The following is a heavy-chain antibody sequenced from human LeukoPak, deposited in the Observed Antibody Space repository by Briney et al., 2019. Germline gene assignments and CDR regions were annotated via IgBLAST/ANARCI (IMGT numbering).Heavy chain of an antibody. Sequence: GGSLRLSCAASGFTFSSYAMSWVRQAPGKGLEWVSAISGSDDSTHYADSVKGRFTISRDNSKNTLYLQMNSLRAEDTAVYYCAKAASSSWPSYYYGMDVWGQGTTVTVSS. CDR3: AKAASSSWPSYYYGMDV. V-gene: IGHV3-23*01. D-gene: IGHD6-13*01. CDR1: GFTFSSYA. CDR2: ISGSDDST. J-gene: IGHJ6*02.